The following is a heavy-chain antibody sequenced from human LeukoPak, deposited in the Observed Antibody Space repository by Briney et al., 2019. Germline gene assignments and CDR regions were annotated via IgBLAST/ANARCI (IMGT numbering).Heavy chain of an antibody. J-gene: IGHJ4*02. Sequence: GGSLRLSCAASGFTFSSYGMHWVRQAPGKGLEWVAFIRYDGSNKYYADSVKGRFTISRDNSKNTLYLQMNSLRAEDTAVYYCAKAQYPITFGGVIAPPTDWGQGTLVTVSS. V-gene: IGHV3-30*02. CDR1: GFTFSSYG. CDR3: AKAQYPITFGGVIAPPTD. D-gene: IGHD3-16*02. CDR2: IRYDGSNK.